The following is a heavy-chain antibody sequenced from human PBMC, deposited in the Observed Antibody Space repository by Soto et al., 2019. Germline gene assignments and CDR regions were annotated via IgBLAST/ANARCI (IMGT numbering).Heavy chain of an antibody. J-gene: IGHJ5*02. Sequence: QVQLQQSGPGLVKPSQTLSLTCAISGDSVASNSAAWNWIRQSPSRGLEWLGRTYYRSKWHNDYALSVKSRININPDTSKNQFSLHLKSATPEDTAIYYCARIVGGAPDHWGLGTLVTVSS. V-gene: IGHV6-1*01. CDR2: TYYRSKWHN. CDR1: GDSVASNSAA. CDR3: ARIVGGAPDH. D-gene: IGHD3-16*01.